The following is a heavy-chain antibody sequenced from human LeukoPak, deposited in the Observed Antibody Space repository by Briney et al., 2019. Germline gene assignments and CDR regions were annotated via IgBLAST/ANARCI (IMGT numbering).Heavy chain of an antibody. CDR3: ARDRCSSTSCPFDY. J-gene: IGHJ4*02. CDR1: GGSISGYY. CDR2: VYTSGST. Sequence: SETLSLTCTVSGGSISGYYWSWIRQPAWKGLEWIGRVYTSGSTNYSPSLKSRVTMSVDTSKNQFSLNLRSVTAADTAVYYCARDRCSSTSCPFDYWGQGTLVTVSS. D-gene: IGHD2-2*01. V-gene: IGHV4-4*07.